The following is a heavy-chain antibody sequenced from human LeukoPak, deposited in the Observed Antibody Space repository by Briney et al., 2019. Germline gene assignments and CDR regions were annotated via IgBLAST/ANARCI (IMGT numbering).Heavy chain of an antibody. Sequence: SETLSLTCTVSGGSISSYYWSWIRQPPGKGLEWIGYIYYSGSTNYNPSLKSRVTISVDTSKNQFSLKLGSVTAADTAVYYCARLYLGYMDVWGKGTTVTVSS. V-gene: IGHV4-59*08. CDR1: GGSISSYY. CDR3: ARLYLGYMDV. CDR2: IYYSGST. J-gene: IGHJ6*03. D-gene: IGHD2/OR15-2a*01.